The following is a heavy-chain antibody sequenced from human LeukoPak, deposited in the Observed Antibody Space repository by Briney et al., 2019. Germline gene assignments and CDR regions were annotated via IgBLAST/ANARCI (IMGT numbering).Heavy chain of an antibody. CDR3: ARDGSITMVRGADMDV. J-gene: IGHJ6*02. Sequence: ASVKVSCKASGYTFTSYGISWVRQAPGQGLEWMGWISAYNGNTNYAQKLQGRVTMTTDTSTSTAYMELRSLRSDDTAVYYCARDGSITMVRGADMDVWGQGTTVTVSS. D-gene: IGHD3-10*01. CDR1: GYTFTSYG. CDR2: ISAYNGNT. V-gene: IGHV1-18*01.